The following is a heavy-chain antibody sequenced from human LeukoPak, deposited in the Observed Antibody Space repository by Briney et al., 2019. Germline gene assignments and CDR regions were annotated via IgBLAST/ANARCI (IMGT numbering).Heavy chain of an antibody. Sequence: SVKVSCKASGGTFSSYAISWVRQAPGQGLEWMGRIIPILGIANYAQKFQGRVTNTAEKSTSTAYMELSSLRSEDTAVYYCAREEGGGSYYAYYFHYWGQGTLVNVSS. J-gene: IGHJ4*02. D-gene: IGHD1-26*01. CDR2: IIPILGIA. V-gene: IGHV1-69*04. CDR1: GGTFSSYA. CDR3: AREEGGGSYYAYYFHY.